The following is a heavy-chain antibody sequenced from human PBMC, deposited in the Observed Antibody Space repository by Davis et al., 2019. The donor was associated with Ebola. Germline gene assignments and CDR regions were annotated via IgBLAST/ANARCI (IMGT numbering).Heavy chain of an antibody. D-gene: IGHD3-22*01. J-gene: IGHJ4*02. CDR1: GYSFPSYD. CDR2: SSGYNGNT. Sequence: AASVKVSCKASGYSFPSYDISWVRQAPGQGLEWMGWSSGYNGNTNYAQKFQGRVTMTTDTSTSTAYMELRSLRSDDTAVYYCAREHTSSGHYSYFDNWGQGTLVTVSS. V-gene: IGHV1-18*01. CDR3: AREHTSSGHYSYFDN.